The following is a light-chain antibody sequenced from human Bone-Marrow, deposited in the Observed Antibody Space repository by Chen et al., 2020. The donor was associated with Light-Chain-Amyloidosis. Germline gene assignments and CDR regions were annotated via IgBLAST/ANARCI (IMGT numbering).Light chain of an antibody. CDR1: SSDVGGDNH. CDR2: DVT. CDR3: SSYTITNTLV. V-gene: IGLV2-14*01. Sequence: QSALTQPASVSGSPGPSITISCTGTSSDVGGDNHVSWYQQHPDKAPKLMIYDVTNRPSWVRDRCSGSKSDNTASLTISGLQTEDEADYFCSSYTITNTLVFGSGTRVTVL. J-gene: IGLJ1*01.